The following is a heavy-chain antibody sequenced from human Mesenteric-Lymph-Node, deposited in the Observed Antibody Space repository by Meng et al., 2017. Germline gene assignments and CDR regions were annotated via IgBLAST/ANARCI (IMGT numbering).Heavy chain of an antibody. J-gene: IGHJ4*02. CDR1: GGSISSSNW. V-gene: IGHV4-4*02. D-gene: IGHD1-26*01. Sequence: SETLSLTCAVSGGSISSSNWWSWVRQPPGKGLEWIGYIYYTGSTNYNPSLKSRVTILVDTSKNQFSLNLRSVTAADTAVYYCARVAGASVTDFYFDYWGQGTLVTVSS. CDR2: IYYTGST. CDR3: ARVAGASVTDFYFDY.